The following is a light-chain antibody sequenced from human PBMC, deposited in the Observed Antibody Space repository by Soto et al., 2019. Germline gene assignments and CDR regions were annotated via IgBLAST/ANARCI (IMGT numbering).Light chain of an antibody. CDR1: QGISSY. V-gene: IGKV1-9*01. CDR2: AAS. Sequence: DIQMTQSPSTLSGSVGDRVTITCRASQGISSYLAWYQQKPGKAPKLLIYAASTLQSGVPSRFSGSGSGTDFTLTISSLQPEDFATYYCQQLNSLITFGQGTRLEIK. J-gene: IGKJ5*01. CDR3: QQLNSLIT.